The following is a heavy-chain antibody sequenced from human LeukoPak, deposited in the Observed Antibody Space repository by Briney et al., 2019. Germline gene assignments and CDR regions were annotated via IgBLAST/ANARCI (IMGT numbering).Heavy chain of an antibody. D-gene: IGHD6-19*01. Sequence: GGSLRLSCAASGFTFDEYAMHCVRKGPGKGLEWGSGISWNSGSVGYAGSVKGRFTISRDNAKNSLYLQMNSLRPEDMALYYCAKAAMAGTWFDCWGQGTLVTVS. CDR1: GFTFDEYA. CDR2: ISWNSGSV. CDR3: AKAAMAGTWFDC. J-gene: IGHJ4*02. V-gene: IGHV3-9*03.